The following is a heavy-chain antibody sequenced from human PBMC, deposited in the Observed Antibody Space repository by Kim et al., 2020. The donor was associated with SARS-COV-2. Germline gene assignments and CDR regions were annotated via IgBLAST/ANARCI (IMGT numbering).Heavy chain of an antibody. CDR1: GFTFSSYA. CDR2: ISGSGGST. Sequence: GSLRLSCAASGFTFSSYAMSWVRQAPGKGLEWVSAISGSGGSTYYADSVKGRFTISRDNSKNTLYLQMNSLRAEDTAVYYCAKVIGFTFGGVIVIRYFDYWGQGTLVTVSS. CDR3: AKVIGFTFGGVIVIRYFDY. J-gene: IGHJ4*02. V-gene: IGHV3-23*01. D-gene: IGHD3-16*02.